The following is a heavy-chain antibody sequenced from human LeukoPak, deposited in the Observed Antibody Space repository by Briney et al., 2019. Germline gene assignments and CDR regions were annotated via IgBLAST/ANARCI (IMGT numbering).Heavy chain of an antibody. Sequence: ASVKVSCKASGYTFTSYAINWVRQAPGEGLEWMGWINTNTGNPTYAQGFRGRFVFSLDTSVSTSFLQITGLKAEDTAVYYCARAEKTLRDFDWQIYYMDVWGKGTTVTVSS. J-gene: IGHJ6*03. CDR2: INTNTGNP. V-gene: IGHV7-4-1*02. CDR3: ARAEKTLRDFDWQIYYMDV. CDR1: GYTFTSYA. D-gene: IGHD3-9*01.